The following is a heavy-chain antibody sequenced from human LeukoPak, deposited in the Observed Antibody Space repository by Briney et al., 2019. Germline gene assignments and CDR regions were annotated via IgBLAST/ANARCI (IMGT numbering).Heavy chain of an antibody. Sequence: ASVKVSCKASGGTFSSYAISWVRQAPGQGLEWMGWINTNTGNPTYAQGFTGRFVFSLDTSVSTAYLQIDSLKAEDTAVYYCARDAPSSSWYWFYPWGQGTLVIVSS. CDR3: ARDAPSSSWYWFYP. CDR1: GGTFSSYA. V-gene: IGHV7-4-1*01. D-gene: IGHD6-13*01. CDR2: INTNTGNP. J-gene: IGHJ5*02.